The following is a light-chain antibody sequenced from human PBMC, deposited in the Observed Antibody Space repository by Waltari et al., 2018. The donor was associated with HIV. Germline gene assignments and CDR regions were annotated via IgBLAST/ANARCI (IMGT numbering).Light chain of an antibody. V-gene: IGLV2-14*01. Sequence: QSALTQPASVSGPPGQSITISCTGTSSDVGGYNYVSWYQQHPGKAPKIMIYDVSKRPSGVSNRFSGSKSGNTASLTISGLQAEDEADYYCSSYTSSSPVVFGGGTKLTVL. J-gene: IGLJ2*01. CDR3: SSYTSSSPVV. CDR2: DVS. CDR1: SSDVGGYNY.